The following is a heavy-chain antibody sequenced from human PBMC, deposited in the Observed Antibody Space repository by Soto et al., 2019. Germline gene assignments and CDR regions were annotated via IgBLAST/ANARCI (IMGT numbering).Heavy chain of an antibody. CDR1: GFTFSSYA. J-gene: IGHJ2*01. CDR3: ARGEQWLGWYFDL. Sequence: QVQLVESGGGVVQPGRSLRLSCAVSGFTFSSYAMHWVRQAPGKGLEWVAVISYDGSNKYYADSVKGRFTISRDNSENTLYLQMNSLRAEDTAVYYCARGEQWLGWYFDLWGRGTLVTVSS. CDR2: ISYDGSNK. D-gene: IGHD6-19*01. V-gene: IGHV3-30-3*01.